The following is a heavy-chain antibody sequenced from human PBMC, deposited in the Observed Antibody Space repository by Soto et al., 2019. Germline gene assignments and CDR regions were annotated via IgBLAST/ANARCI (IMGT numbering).Heavy chain of an antibody. D-gene: IGHD3-22*01. CDR1: GGSFSGYY. Sequence: PSETLSLTCAVYGGSFSGYYWSWIRQPPGKGLEWIGEINHSGSTNYNPSLKSRVTISVDTSKNQFSLKLSSVTAADTAVYYCARGQAMDYDSSGYYPFDYWGQGTLVTVSS. J-gene: IGHJ4*02. V-gene: IGHV4-34*01. CDR3: ARGQAMDYDSSGYYPFDY. CDR2: INHSGST.